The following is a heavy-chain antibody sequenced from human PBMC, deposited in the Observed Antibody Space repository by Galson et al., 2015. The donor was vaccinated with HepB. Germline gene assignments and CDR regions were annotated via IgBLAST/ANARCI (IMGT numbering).Heavy chain of an antibody. Sequence: SLRLSCAASGFDFSTHAMSWVRQAPGKGLEWVSTITGGGRTNYAESVTGRFTISRDNSENPLYLQMSRLRPEDPAVYYCAKGTQRRLTTMTSHNYFDYWGQGTLVAVSS. CDR3: AKGTQRRLTTMTSHNYFDY. V-gene: IGHV3-23*01. CDR1: GFDFSTHA. D-gene: IGHD4-17*01. J-gene: IGHJ4*02. CDR2: ITGGGRT.